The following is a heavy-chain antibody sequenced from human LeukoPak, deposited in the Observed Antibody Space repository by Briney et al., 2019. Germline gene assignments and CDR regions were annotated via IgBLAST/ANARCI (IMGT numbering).Heavy chain of an antibody. D-gene: IGHD3-10*01. Sequence: ASVKVSCKASGYTFNGYYMHWVRQAPGQGLEWMGWINPNSGGTNYAQKFQGRVTMTRDTSISTAYMELSRLRSDDTAVYYCARDSVYGSGPYYMDVWGKGTTVTVSS. CDR3: ARDSVYGSGPYYMDV. J-gene: IGHJ6*03. CDR1: GYTFNGYY. CDR2: INPNSGGT. V-gene: IGHV1-2*02.